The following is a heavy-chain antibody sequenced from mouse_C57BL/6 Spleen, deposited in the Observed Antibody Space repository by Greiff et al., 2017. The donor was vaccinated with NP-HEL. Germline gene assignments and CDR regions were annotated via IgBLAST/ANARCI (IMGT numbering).Heavy chain of an antibody. CDR1: GFTFSSYA. Sequence: EVKLLESGEGLVKPGGSLKLSCAASGFTFSSYAMSWVRQTPAKRLAWVAYISSGGDYIYYADTVKGRFTSSRDNARNTLYLQMSSLKSEDTAMYYCTRVYDYAMDYWGQGTSVTVSS. D-gene: IGHD2-3*01. CDR3: TRVYDYAMDY. J-gene: IGHJ4*01. V-gene: IGHV5-9-1*02. CDR2: ISSGGDYI.